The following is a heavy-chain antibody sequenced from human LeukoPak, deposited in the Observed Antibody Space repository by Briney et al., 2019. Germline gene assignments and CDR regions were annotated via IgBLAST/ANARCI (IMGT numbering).Heavy chain of an antibody. Sequence: PGRSLRLSCAASGFTFSSYSMNWVRQAPGKGLEWVSSISSSSSYIYYADSVKGRFTISRDNAKNSLYLQMNSLRAEDTAVYYCARDEYGGYTLDYWGQGTLVTVSS. J-gene: IGHJ4*02. CDR3: ARDEYGGYTLDY. V-gene: IGHV3-21*01. CDR1: GFTFSSYS. CDR2: ISSSSSYI. D-gene: IGHD5-12*01.